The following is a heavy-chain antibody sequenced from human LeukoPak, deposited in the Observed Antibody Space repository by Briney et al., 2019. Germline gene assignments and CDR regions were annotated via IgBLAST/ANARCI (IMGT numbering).Heavy chain of an antibody. V-gene: IGHV3-30*02. CDR1: GFTFSSYG. D-gene: IGHD3-10*01. Sequence: GGSLRLSCAASGFTFSSYGMHWVRQAPGKGLEWVAFIRYDGSNKYYADSVKGRFTISRDNSKNTLYLQMNSLRAEDTAVYYCAKDSLWFGELLSEPDYWGQGTLVTVSS. J-gene: IGHJ4*02. CDR2: IRYDGSNK. CDR3: AKDSLWFGELLSEPDY.